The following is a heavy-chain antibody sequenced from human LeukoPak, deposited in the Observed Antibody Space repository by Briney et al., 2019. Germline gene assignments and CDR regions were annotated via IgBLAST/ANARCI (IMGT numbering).Heavy chain of an antibody. CDR1: GGSISSSSNY. CDR3: AREQWLEVDY. Sequence: SETLSLTCTVSGGSISSSSNYWGWIRQPPGKGLEWIGNIYNRGSTNYNPSLKSRVTISVDTSKNQFSLKLTSVTAADTAVYYCAREQWLEVDYWGQGTLVTVSS. J-gene: IGHJ4*02. D-gene: IGHD6-19*01. V-gene: IGHV4-39*07. CDR2: IYNRGST.